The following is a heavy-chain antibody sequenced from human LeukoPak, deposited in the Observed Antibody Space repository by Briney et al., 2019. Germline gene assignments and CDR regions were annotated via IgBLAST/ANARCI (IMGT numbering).Heavy chain of an antibody. Sequence: PSETLSLTCTVSGGSISSGDYYWSWIRQPPGKGLEWIGYIYYSGSTYYNPSLKSRVTISVDTSKNQFSLKLSSVTAADTAVYYCAREKGVDYYGSGSYYNWFDPWGQGTLVTVSS. D-gene: IGHD3-10*01. J-gene: IGHJ5*02. CDR2: IYYSGST. CDR1: GGSISSGDYY. V-gene: IGHV4-30-4*08. CDR3: AREKGVDYYGSGSYYNWFDP.